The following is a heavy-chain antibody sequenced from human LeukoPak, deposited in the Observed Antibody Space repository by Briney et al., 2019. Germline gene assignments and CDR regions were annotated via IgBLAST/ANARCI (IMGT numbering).Heavy chain of an antibody. V-gene: IGHV1-18*01. CDR3: ARGAGTMAMTTFGGVIVYGMDV. CDR1: GYSFNSYG. Sequence: GASVKVSCKAFGYSFNSYGIIWVRQAPGPGLEWMGWISAYNGNTNSAQKLQGRVTMTTDTSTRIAYTELRRLRSDDTAVYYCARGAGTMAMTTFGGVIVYGMDVWGQGTTVTVSS. CDR2: ISAYNGNT. D-gene: IGHD3-16*02. J-gene: IGHJ6*02.